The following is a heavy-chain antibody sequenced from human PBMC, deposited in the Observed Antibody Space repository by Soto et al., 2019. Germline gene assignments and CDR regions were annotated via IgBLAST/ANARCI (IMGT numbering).Heavy chain of an antibody. CDR1: GFTFSSYA. J-gene: IGHJ6*02. CDR3: ASSIAAAGTGGYYYYGMDV. CDR2: ISYDGSNK. Sequence: GGSLRLSCAASGFTFSSYAMHWVRQAPGKGLEWVAVISYDGSNKYYADSVKGRFTISRDNSKNTLYLQMNSLRAEDTAVYYCASSIAAAGTGGYYYYGMDVWGQGTTVTVSS. D-gene: IGHD6-13*01. V-gene: IGHV3-30-3*01.